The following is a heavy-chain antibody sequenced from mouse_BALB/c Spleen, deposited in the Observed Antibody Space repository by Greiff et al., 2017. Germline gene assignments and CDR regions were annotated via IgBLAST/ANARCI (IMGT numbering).Heavy chain of an antibody. V-gene: IGHV5-9-4*01. D-gene: IGHD1-2*01. CDR3: ASQFITTATSGAMDY. Sequence: DVQLVESGGGLVKPGGSLKLSCAASGFTFSSYAMSWVRQSPEKRLEWVAEISSGGSYTYYPDTVTGRFTISRDNAKNTLYLELSSLRSEDTAMYYCASQFITTATSGAMDYWGQGTSVTVSS. CDR1: GFTFSSYA. CDR2: ISSGGSYT. J-gene: IGHJ4*01.